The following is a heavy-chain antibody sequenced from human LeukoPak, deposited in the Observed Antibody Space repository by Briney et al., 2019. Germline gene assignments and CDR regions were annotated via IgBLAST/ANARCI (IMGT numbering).Heavy chain of an antibody. Sequence: ASVKVSCKASRYTFTGYYIHWVRQAPGQGLEWMGWINPNTGGTNYAQKFQGRVTMTRDTSISTAYMELSRLRSDDTAVYYCARRAAMVNYYYYYMDVWGKGTTVTISS. CDR3: ARRAAMVNYYYYYMDV. D-gene: IGHD5-18*01. V-gene: IGHV1-2*02. CDR1: RYTFTGYY. CDR2: INPNTGGT. J-gene: IGHJ6*03.